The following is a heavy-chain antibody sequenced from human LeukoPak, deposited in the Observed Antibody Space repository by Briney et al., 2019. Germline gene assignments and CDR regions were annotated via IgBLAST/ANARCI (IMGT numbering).Heavy chain of an antibody. V-gene: IGHV4-30-4*01. CDR1: GGSISSGDYY. CDR2: IYYSGST. Sequence: PSQTLPLTCTVSGGSISSGDYYWSWIRQPPGKGLEWIGYIYYSGSTYYNPSLKSRVTISVDTSKNQFSLKLSSVTAADTAVYYCAREVVVPALYYYYGMDGWGQGTTVTVSS. CDR3: AREVVVPALYYYYGMDG. D-gene: IGHD2-2*01. J-gene: IGHJ6*02.